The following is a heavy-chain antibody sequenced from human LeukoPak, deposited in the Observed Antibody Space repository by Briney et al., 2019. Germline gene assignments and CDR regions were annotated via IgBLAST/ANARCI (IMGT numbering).Heavy chain of an antibody. V-gene: IGHV3-23*01. CDR2: ISGSGGST. D-gene: IGHD2-2*01. Sequence: GGSLRLSCAASGFTFSYYAMSWVRQAPGKGLEWVSGISGSGGSTYYADSVKGRFSISRDNSQSTLYLQMNSLRAEDTAVYYCARDYTPEDIVVVPAAVYYYYGMDVWGQGTTVTVSS. J-gene: IGHJ6*02. CDR1: GFTFSYYA. CDR3: ARDYTPEDIVVVPAAVYYYYGMDV.